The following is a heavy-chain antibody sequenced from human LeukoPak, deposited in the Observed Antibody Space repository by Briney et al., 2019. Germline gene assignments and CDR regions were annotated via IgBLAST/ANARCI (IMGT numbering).Heavy chain of an antibody. D-gene: IGHD3-10*01. CDR1: GGSISSYY. CDR2: MYPSGST. CDR3: ARATVRDYFDY. Sequence: SETLSLTCTVSGGSISSYYWSWIRQPPGKGLEWIAYMYPSGSTNYNPSLKSRVTISVDTSKNQFSLKLSSVTAADTAVYYCARATVRDYFDYWGQGTLVTVSS. J-gene: IGHJ4*02. V-gene: IGHV4-59*01.